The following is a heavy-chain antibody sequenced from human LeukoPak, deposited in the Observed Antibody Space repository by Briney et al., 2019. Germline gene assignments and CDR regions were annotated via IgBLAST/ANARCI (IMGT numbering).Heavy chain of an antibody. J-gene: IGHJ6*03. Sequence: GGSLRLSCAASGSTFSGSAMHWVRQAPGKGLEWVGPIGSGAKSYATAYAASVKGRFTISRDDSKNTAYLQMNSLQTEDTAVYYCTREKEAYNFGLAYYYYYMDVWGKGTTVTVSS. V-gene: IGHV3-73*01. D-gene: IGHD5-18*01. CDR1: GSTFSGSA. CDR2: IGSGAKSYAT. CDR3: TREKEAYNFGLAYYYYYMDV.